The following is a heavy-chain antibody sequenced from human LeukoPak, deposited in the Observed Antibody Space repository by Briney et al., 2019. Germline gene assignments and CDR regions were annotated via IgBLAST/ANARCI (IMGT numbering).Heavy chain of an antibody. J-gene: IGHJ2*01. CDR1: GFTFSSYA. CDR3: ATGTYYYGSGSNYLRPSFDL. V-gene: IGHV3-23*01. D-gene: IGHD3-10*01. Sequence: GGSLRLSCAASGFTFSSYAMSWVRQAPGKGLEWVSAISGSGGSTYYADSVKGRFTISRDNSKNTLYLQMNSLRAEDTAVYYCATGTYYYGSGSNYLRPSFDLWGRGTLVTVSS. CDR2: ISGSGGST.